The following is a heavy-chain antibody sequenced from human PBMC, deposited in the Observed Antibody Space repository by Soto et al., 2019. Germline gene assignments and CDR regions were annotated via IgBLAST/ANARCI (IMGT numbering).Heavy chain of an antibody. V-gene: IGHV4-39*01. Sequence: QLQLQESGPGLVKSSETLSLTCTVPGDSIRSSRCYWPGIRQPPGKGLEWIWNIYYRGSTYYIPSLKRQVTISIDTSKHQFSLKRSSVTASDTAMYYCERHDHVVLLPSAIGRLYPWGRGTLVTVS. CDR2: IYYRGST. CDR1: GDSIRSSRCY. D-gene: IGHD2-2*02. CDR3: ERHDHVVLLPSAIGRLYP. J-gene: IGHJ5*02.